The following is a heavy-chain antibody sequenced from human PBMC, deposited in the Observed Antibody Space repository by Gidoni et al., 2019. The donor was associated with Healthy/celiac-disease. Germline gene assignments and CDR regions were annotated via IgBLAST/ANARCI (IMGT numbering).Heavy chain of an antibody. CDR2: FSSSSSDI. J-gene: IGHJ4*02. V-gene: IGHV3-21*01. CDR3: ATIAAADTRHPLY. D-gene: IGHD6-13*01. CDR1: GSTFRSYG. Sequence: EVQTVESGGGRGKPGGSLSLICAASGSTFRSYGMNWVRQVPGKGLEGVSSFSSSSSDIYYADSVKRRFTISRDNAKNSLYLQMNGQRAEGTAVYYCATIAAADTRHPLYWDQGILVTVSS.